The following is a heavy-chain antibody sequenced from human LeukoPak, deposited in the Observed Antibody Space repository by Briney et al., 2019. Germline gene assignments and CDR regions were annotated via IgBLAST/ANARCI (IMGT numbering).Heavy chain of an antibody. J-gene: IGHJ4*02. CDR3: ARLQLPFDY. Sequence: GGSLRLSCAASGITFSGAYMTWVRQAPGKGLEWVANINPDGREKSYVDSVKGRFTISRDNAKDSLYLQMNSLRAEDTAVYYCARLQLPFDYWGQGTLVTVSS. V-gene: IGHV3-7*04. CDR2: INPDGREK. D-gene: IGHD5-18*01. CDR1: GITFSGAY.